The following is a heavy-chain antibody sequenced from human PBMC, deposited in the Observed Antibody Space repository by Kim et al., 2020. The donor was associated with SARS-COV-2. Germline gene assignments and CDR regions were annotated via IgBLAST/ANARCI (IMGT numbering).Heavy chain of an antibody. Sequence: PSLKCGVTIAVDTSKYQFSLELSSVTAADTAVYYCARSPNYDSSGYDFDYWGQGTLVTVSS. V-gene: IGHV4-59*01. D-gene: IGHD3-22*01. J-gene: IGHJ4*02. CDR3: ARSPNYDSSGYDFDY.